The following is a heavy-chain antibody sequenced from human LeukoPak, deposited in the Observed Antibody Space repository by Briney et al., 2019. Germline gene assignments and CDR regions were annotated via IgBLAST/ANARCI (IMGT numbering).Heavy chain of an antibody. CDR1: GFTFSSYA. CDR2: ISGSGGTT. CDR3: AYGDRKADSSLWYLHFDY. J-gene: IGHJ4*02. D-gene: IGHD6-13*01. Sequence: GGSLRLSCAASGFTFSSYAMSWVRQAPGKGLEWVSTISGSGGTTYYADSVKGRFTITRDNSKNTLYLQMNSLRAEDTAVYYCAYGDRKADSSLWYLHFDYWGQETLVTVSS. V-gene: IGHV3-23*01.